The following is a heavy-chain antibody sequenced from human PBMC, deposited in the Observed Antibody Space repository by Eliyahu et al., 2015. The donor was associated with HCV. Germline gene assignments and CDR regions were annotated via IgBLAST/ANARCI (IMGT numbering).Heavy chain of an antibody. D-gene: IGHD1-26*01. CDR1: GFTFDDYA. CDR3: ARTKVGAPMWFDP. V-gene: IGHV3-9*01. Sequence: EVQLVESGGGLVQPGRSLRLSCAASGFTFDDYAMHWVRQAPGKGLEWVSGISWNSGSIGYADSVKGRFTISRDNAKNSLYLQMNSLRAEDTALYYCARTKVGAPMWFDPWGQGTLVTVSS. J-gene: IGHJ5*02. CDR2: ISWNSGSI.